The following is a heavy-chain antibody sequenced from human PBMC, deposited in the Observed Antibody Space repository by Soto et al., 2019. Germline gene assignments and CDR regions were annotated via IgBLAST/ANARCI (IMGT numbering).Heavy chain of an antibody. CDR3: AKGAELVRPCDYYYYGMDV. CDR1: GFTFSSYA. V-gene: IGHV3-23*01. J-gene: IGHJ6*02. Sequence: GGSLRLSCAASGFTFSSYAMSWVRQAPGKGLEWVSAISGSGGSTYYADSVKGRFTISRDNSTNTLYLQMNSLRAEDTAVYYCAKGAELVRPCDYYYYGMDVWGQGTTVTVSS. D-gene: IGHD6-6*01. CDR2: ISGSGGST.